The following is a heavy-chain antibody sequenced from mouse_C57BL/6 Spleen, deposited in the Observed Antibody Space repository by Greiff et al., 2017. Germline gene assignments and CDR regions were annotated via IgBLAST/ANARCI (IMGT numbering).Heavy chain of an antibody. D-gene: IGHD2-5*01. CDR1: GYSITSGYY. CDR2: ISYDGSN. CDR3: ARGDYSNLMDY. J-gene: IGHJ4*01. V-gene: IGHV3-6*01. Sequence: EVQLVESGPGLVKPSQSLSLTCSVTGYSITSGYYWNWIRQFPGNKLEWMGYISYDGSNNYNPSLKNRISITRDTSKNQFFLKLNSVTTEDTATYYCARGDYSNLMDYWGQGTSVTVSS.